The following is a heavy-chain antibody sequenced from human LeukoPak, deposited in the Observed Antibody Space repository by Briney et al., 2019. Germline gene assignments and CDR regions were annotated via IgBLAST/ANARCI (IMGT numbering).Heavy chain of an antibody. CDR2: INGDGTTT. CDR1: GFTFNKYW. J-gene: IGHJ4*02. V-gene: IGHV3-74*01. Sequence: PGGSLRLSCAASGFTFNKYWMHWVRQVPGKGLVCVSRINGDGTTTSYADSVKGGFTMFRDNAKNTLYLQMSGLRVEDTAVYYCATGNYYDSRGYYTFGHWGQGTLVTVSS. D-gene: IGHD3-22*01. CDR3: ATGNYYDSRGYYTFGH.